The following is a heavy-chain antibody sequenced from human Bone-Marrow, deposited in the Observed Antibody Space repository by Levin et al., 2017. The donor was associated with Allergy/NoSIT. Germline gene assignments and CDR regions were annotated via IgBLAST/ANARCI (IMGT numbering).Heavy chain of an antibody. J-gene: IGHJ4*02. CDR1: GGSISSYY. D-gene: IGHD1-26*01. CDR3: ARGGGSYYGVDY. CDR2: IYYSGST. V-gene: IGHV4-59*01. Sequence: SQTLSLTCTVSGGSISSYYWSWIRQPPGKGLEWIGYIYYSGSTNYNPSLKSRVTISVDTSKNQFSLKLSSVTAADTAVYYCARGGGSYYGVDYWGQGTLVTVSS.